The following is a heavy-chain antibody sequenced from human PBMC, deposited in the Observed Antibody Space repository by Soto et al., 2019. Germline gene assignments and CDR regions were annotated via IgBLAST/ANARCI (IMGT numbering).Heavy chain of an antibody. CDR3: AKVGSERYSGQHSDY. D-gene: IGHD5-12*01. CDR2: ISSSSGST. CDR1: GFTFSNYA. Sequence: EVQLLESGGGLVQPGGSLRLSCAASGFTFSNYAMNWVRQAPGKGLEWVSTISSSSGSTYYADSVKGRFTISRDNSKNFRYLQMNSLRGDDTAVYYCAKVGSERYSGQHSDYWGLGTLVTISS. J-gene: IGHJ4*02. V-gene: IGHV3-23*01.